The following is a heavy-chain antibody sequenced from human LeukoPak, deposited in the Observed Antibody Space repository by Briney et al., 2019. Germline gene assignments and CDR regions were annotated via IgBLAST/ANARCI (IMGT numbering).Heavy chain of an antibody. CDR2: IVVGGGNT. CDR3: AADHSSGPLIAFDI. CDR1: GFTFTSSA. J-gene: IGHJ3*02. D-gene: IGHD3-22*01. V-gene: IGHV1-58*01. Sequence: ASVKVSCKASGFTFTSSAVQWVRQARGQRLERIGWIVVGGGNTNYAQKFQERVTITRDMSTSTAYMELSSLRSEDTAVYYCAADHSSGPLIAFDIWGQGTMVTVSS.